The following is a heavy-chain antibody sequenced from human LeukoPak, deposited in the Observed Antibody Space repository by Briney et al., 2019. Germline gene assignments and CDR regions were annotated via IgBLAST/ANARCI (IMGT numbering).Heavy chain of an antibody. CDR2: ISSSSSYI. Sequence: GGSLRLSCAASGFTFSSYSMNWVRQAPGKGLEWVSSISSSSSYIYYADSVKGRFTISRDNAKNSLYLQMNSLRAEDTAVYYCASQVVVPAARIFDYWGQGTLVTVSS. CDR1: GFTFSSYS. CDR3: ASQVVVPAARIFDY. D-gene: IGHD2-2*01. V-gene: IGHV3-21*01. J-gene: IGHJ4*02.